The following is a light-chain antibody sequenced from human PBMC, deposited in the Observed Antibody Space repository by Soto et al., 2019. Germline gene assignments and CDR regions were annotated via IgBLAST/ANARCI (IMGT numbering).Light chain of an antibody. CDR2: GAS. Sequence: EIVLTQSPGTLSLSPGERATLSCRASQNVSRSLLAWYQQKPGQAPRPLISGASSRASGIPDRFSGSGSGTDFTLTISSLQPEDFATYYCQQGNSFPYTFGQGTKVDIK. V-gene: IGKV3-20*01. CDR1: QNVSRSL. CDR3: QQGNSFPYT. J-gene: IGKJ2*01.